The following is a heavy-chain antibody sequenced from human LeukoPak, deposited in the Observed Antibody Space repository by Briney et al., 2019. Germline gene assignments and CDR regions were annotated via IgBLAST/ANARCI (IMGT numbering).Heavy chain of an antibody. CDR3: ATVNEYSSSSGAFDI. CDR1: GGSISSYY. CDR2: IYTSGST. J-gene: IGHJ3*02. V-gene: IGHV4-4*07. D-gene: IGHD6-6*01. Sequence: SETLSLTCTVSGGSISSYYWSWIRQPAGKGLEWIGRIYTSGSTNYNPSLKSRVTISVDTSKNQFSLKLSSVTAADTAVYYCATVNEYSSSSGAFDIWGQGTMVTVSS.